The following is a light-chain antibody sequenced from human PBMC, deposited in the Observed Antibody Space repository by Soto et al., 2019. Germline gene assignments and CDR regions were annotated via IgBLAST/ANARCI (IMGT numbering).Light chain of an antibody. V-gene: IGKV3-20*01. CDR1: QSVSSSY. CDR2: DAS. J-gene: IGKJ2*01. Sequence: EIVLTQSPGTLSLSPGERATLSCRASQSVSSSYLAWYQQKPGQAPRLLLYDASSRATGIPDRSSGSGSGTDCTLTISRLEPEDFAVDYCHQSGSSPPTYTFGQGTKVEIK. CDR3: HQSGSSPPTYT.